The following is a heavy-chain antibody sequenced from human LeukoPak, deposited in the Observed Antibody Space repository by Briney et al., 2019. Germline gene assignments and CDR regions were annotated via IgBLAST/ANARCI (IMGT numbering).Heavy chain of an antibody. CDR2: ISYDGSNK. J-gene: IGHJ6*02. D-gene: IGHD2-2*01. Sequence: GRSLRLSCAASGFTFSSYAMHWVRQAPGKGLEWVAVISYDGSNKYYADSVKGRFTISRDNSKNTLYLQMNSLRAEDTAVYYCARLFQDIVVVPAATSPVDYYYGMDVWGQGTTVTVSS. CDR1: GFTFSSYA. V-gene: IGHV3-30-3*01. CDR3: ARLFQDIVVVPAATSPVDYYYGMDV.